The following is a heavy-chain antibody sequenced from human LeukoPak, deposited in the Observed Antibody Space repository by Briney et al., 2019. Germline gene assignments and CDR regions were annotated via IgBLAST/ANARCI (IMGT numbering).Heavy chain of an antibody. CDR2: ISGSGGNT. J-gene: IGHJ4*02. CDR3: VKGSVYSPHSGWYYFDY. Sequence: GGSLRLSCAASGFTFSSYAMSWVRQAPGKGLEWVSAISGSGGNTYYADSVKGRFTISRDNSKNTLYLQMNSLRAEDTAVYYCVKGSVYSPHSGWYYFDYWGQGTLVTVSS. D-gene: IGHD6-19*01. CDR1: GFTFSSYA. V-gene: IGHV3-23*01.